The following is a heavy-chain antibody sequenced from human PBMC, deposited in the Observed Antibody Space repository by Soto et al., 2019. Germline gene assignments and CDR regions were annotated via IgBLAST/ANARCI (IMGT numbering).Heavy chain of an antibody. V-gene: IGHV4-4*02. CDR2: ILHTGHT. CDR1: GDSFTSSNW. J-gene: IGHJ4*02. Sequence: QVQLQESGPGLVKPSGTLSLTCAVSGDSFTSSNWWTWVRQPPGKGLEWIGDILHTGHTDYSPSLKSPVTISVDTSNRQFSLSLTSVTAADTAVYYCARSPRRVDGKWFLDYWGQGTLVTVSS. CDR3: ARSPRRVDGKWFLDY. D-gene: IGHD3-22*01.